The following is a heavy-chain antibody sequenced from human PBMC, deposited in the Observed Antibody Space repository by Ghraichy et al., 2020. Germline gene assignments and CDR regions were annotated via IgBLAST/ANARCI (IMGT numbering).Heavy chain of an antibody. V-gene: IGHV3-30*04. CDR1: GFTFSNYA. CDR2: ISDDGRDK. CDR3: ARGALGAYGDYAECFQH. J-gene: IGHJ1*01. D-gene: IGHD4-17*01. Sequence: GSLRLSCAASGFTFSNYAMHWVRQAPGKGLEWVTIISDDGRDKNYADSVKGRFTISRDNSKNLLFLEMDSLRAEDTALYYCARGALGAYGDYAECFQHWGQGTLVTVSS.